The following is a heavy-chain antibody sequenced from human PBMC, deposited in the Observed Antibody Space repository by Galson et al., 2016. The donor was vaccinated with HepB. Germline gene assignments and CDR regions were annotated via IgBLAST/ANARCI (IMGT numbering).Heavy chain of an antibody. Sequence: SVKVSCKASGYTFTHYEVHWVRQAPGQGLEWMGRVHPTGGSITYAQKFQGRVILTWDTSTSTVYMDLSSLTSEDTAVYYCSIVVTQSCGVDCSFFSAWFDSWGHGTLVTVSS. V-gene: IGHV1-46*01. J-gene: IGHJ5*01. D-gene: IGHD2-21*02. CDR2: VHPTGGSI. CDR1: GYTFTHYE. CDR3: SIVVTQSCGVDCSFFSAWFDS.